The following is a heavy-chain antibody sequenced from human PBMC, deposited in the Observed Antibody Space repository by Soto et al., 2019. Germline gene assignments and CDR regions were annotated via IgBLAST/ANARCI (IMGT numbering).Heavy chain of an antibody. CDR1: GGSISSSSYY. CDR3: ARPMTNSSGWYPAIDY. Sequence: SETLSLTCTVSGGSISSSSYYWGWIRQPPGKGLEWIGSIYYSGSTYYNPSLKSRVTISVDTSKNQFSLKLSSVTAADTAVYYCARPMTNSSGWYPAIDYWGQGTLVTVSS. CDR2: IYYSGST. V-gene: IGHV4-39*01. D-gene: IGHD6-19*01. J-gene: IGHJ4*02.